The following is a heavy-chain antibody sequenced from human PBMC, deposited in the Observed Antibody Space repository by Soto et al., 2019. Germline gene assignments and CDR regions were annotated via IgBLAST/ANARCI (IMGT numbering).Heavy chain of an antibody. CDR3: ARGLIYGDFDN. D-gene: IGHD3-10*01. CDR1: GYTCTTFG. V-gene: IGHV1-18*01. J-gene: IGHJ4*02. Sequence: QVQMVQSGAEVKKTGASVKVSCKTSGYTCTTFGINWVRQAPGQGLEWMGCLTAYDGKRNFAQKFQDRLTMTMDISTSTCYMELSGLRSDDTAVYFCARGLIYGDFDNWGRGTQVAVSS. CDR2: LTAYDGKR.